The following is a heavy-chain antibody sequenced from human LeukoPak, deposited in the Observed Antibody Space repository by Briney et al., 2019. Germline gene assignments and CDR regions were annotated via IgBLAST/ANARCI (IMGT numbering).Heavy chain of an antibody. Sequence: GASVKVSCKASGYTFTSYGISWVRQAPGQGLEWMGWISAYNGNTNYAQKLQGRVTMTTDTSTSTAYMELRSLRSDDTAVYYCARGDAFQIAVAGTNFDYWGQGTLVTVSS. J-gene: IGHJ4*02. V-gene: IGHV1-18*01. CDR3: ARGDAFQIAVAGTNFDY. CDR1: GYTFTSYG. D-gene: IGHD6-19*01. CDR2: ISAYNGNT.